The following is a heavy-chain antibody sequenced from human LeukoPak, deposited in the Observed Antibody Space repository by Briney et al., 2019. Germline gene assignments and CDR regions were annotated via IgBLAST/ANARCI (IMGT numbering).Heavy chain of an antibody. CDR2: INPNNGGT. Sequence: ASVKVSCKASGYTFTGYYIHWVRQAPGQGLEWMGWINPNNGGTNYAQKFQGRVFMTRDTSITTAYMELSRLSSDDTAIYYCARVAALAGIGWGDFDYWGQGSLVTVSS. D-gene: IGHD6-19*01. CDR1: GYTFTGYY. J-gene: IGHJ4*02. V-gene: IGHV1-2*02. CDR3: ARVAALAGIGWGDFDY.